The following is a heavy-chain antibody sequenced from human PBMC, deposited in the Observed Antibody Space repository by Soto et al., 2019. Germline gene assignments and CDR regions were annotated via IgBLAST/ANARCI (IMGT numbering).Heavy chain of an antibody. V-gene: IGHV4-34*01. J-gene: IGHJ2*01. CDR1: GGSFSGYD. Sequence: SETLSLTCAVYGGSFSGYDCSWIRQPPWKGLEWIGEINHSGITNYNPSLKSRVTISVDTSKNQFSLKLSSVNAADTAVYYCARVALHYYFSSGYYVPPRNSYAIGWYFDLWGRGTLVTVSS. CDR3: ARVALHYYFSSGYYVPPRNSYAIGWYFDL. CDR2: INHSGIT. D-gene: IGHD3-3*01.